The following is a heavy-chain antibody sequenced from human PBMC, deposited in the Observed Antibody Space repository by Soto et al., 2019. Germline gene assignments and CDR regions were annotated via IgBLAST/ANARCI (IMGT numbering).Heavy chain of an antibody. V-gene: IGHV3-23*01. CDR3: AKDDGQLWPPFDY. CDR1: GFTFSSYA. CDR2: ISGSGGST. J-gene: IGHJ4*02. D-gene: IGHD5-18*01. Sequence: PGGSLRLSCAASGFTFSSYAKSWVRQAPGKGLEWVSAISGSGGSTYYADSVKGRFTISRDNSKNALYLQMNSLRAEDTAVYYCAKDDGQLWPPFDYWGQGTLVTVSS.